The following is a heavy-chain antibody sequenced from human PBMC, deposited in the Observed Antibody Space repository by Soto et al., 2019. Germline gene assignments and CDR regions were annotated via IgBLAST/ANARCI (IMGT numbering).Heavy chain of an antibody. D-gene: IGHD6-6*01. CDR1: GYTFTNYA. CDR3: ARDHSTSHWFDP. J-gene: IGHJ5*02. CDR2: INVGNGNT. V-gene: IGHV1-3*01. Sequence: QVQLVQSGAEVKKPGASVKVSCKASGYTFTNYAMHWVRQAPGQRLEWMGWINVGNGNTEYSQKFLGRVTITRDTSASTAYMELTSLRSEDAAVYYFARDHSTSHWFDPWGQGTLVTVSS.